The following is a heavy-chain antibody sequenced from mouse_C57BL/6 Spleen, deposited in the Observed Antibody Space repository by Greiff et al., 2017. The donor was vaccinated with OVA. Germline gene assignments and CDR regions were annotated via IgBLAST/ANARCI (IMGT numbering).Heavy chain of an antibody. CDR2: IDPEDGET. Sequence: VQLQQPGTELVKPGASVKLSCKASGYTFTSYWMHWVKQRTEQGLEWIGRIDPEDGETKYAPKFQGKATITADTSSNTAYLQLSSLTSEDTAVYYCARTDGYYDYWGQGTTLTVSS. V-gene: IGHV14-2*01. CDR1: GYTFTSYW. J-gene: IGHJ2*01. D-gene: IGHD2-3*01. CDR3: ARTDGYYDY.